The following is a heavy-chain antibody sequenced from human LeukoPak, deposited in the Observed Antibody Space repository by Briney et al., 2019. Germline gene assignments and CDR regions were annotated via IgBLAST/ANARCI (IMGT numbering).Heavy chain of an antibody. CDR2: IYYSGST. CDR3: ARAGDYYDSSGYYLLPPYYYYGMDV. Sequence: GSLRLSCAASTFSFSSDSMNWVRQAPGKGLEWIGYIYYSGSTNYNPSLKSRVTISVDTSKNQFSLKLSSVTAADTAVYYCARAGDYYDSSGYYLLPPYYYYGMDVWGQGTTVTVSS. V-gene: IGHV4-59*01. D-gene: IGHD3-22*01. CDR1: TFSFSSDS. J-gene: IGHJ6*02.